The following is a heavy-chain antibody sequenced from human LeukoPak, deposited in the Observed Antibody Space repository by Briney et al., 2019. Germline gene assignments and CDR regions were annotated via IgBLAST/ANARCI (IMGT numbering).Heavy chain of an antibody. D-gene: IGHD3-10*01. V-gene: IGHV3-33*01. CDR3: ARDKHYYGSGSYGYYYYGMDV. CDR1: GFTFSSYG. CDR2: MWYDGSNK. Sequence: GGSLRLSCAASGFTFSSYGMHWVRQAPGKGLEWVAVMWYDGSNKYYAASVKGRFTISRDNSKNTLYLQMNSLRAEDTAVYYFARDKHYYGSGSYGYYYYGMDVWGQGTTVTVSS. J-gene: IGHJ6*02.